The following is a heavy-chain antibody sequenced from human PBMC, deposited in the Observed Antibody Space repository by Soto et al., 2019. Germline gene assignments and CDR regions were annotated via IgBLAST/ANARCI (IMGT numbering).Heavy chain of an antibody. CDR2: IILLFGKT. J-gene: IGHJ5*01. Sequence: QVELVQSGAEVKTPGSSVKVSCKDSEETFNKFAITWVRQAPGPGIAWMGGIILLFGKTEYAQQFRGRLKITEDKSTRTIYMELDNLRSEDTAIYYCTRAPFDLYSRIDPWGPGTLVTVSS. D-gene: IGHD2-8*01. V-gene: IGHV1-69*06. CDR1: EETFNKFA. CDR3: TRAPFDLYSRIDP.